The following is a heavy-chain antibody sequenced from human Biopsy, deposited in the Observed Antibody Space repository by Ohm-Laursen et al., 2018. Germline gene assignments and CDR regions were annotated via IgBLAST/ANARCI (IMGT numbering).Heavy chain of an antibody. CDR3: AKDKGTFNFYYYGMDV. CDR1: AFTFSKSA. J-gene: IGHJ6*02. CDR2: ISYDGSKT. Sequence: SLRLSCAASAFTFSKSAMHWARQAPGKGLEWVAAISYDGSKTDYGDSVKGRLNISRDNSKNTLDLQMSSLRVEDMAVYFCAKDKGTFNFYYYGMDVWGQGTTVTVSS. V-gene: IGHV3-30*18. D-gene: IGHD2/OR15-2a*01.